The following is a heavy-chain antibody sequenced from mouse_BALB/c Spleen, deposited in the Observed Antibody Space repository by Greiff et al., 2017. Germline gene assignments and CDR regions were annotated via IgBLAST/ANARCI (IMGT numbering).Heavy chain of an antibody. CDR1: GFTFNTYA. CDR3: VRHYGLLFDY. CDR2: IRSKSNNYAT. D-gene: IGHD1-1*01. V-gene: IGHV10-1*02. Sequence: EVQGVESGGGLVQPKGSLKLSCAASGFTFNTYAMNWVRQAPGKGLEWVARIRSKSNNYATYYADSVKDRFTISRDDSQSMLYLQMNNLKTEDTAMYYCVRHYGLLFDYWGQGTTLTVSS. J-gene: IGHJ2*01.